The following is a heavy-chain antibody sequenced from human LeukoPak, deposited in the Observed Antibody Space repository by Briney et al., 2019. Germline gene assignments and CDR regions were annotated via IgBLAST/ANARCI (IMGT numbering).Heavy chain of an antibody. CDR3: ARHGEGGNYYYYYMDV. V-gene: IGHV4-38-2*01. CDR2: MFYDGSN. Sequence: LETLSLTSGVSRYSICSGYSWAGFRQPQGKGRDWFGSMFYDGSNHYNPSLQSRITISGDTSKNKFYLKLSSLTAAETAVYYCARHGEGGNYYYYYMDVWGKGTTVTVSS. CDR1: RYSICSGYS. J-gene: IGHJ6*03. D-gene: IGHD7-27*01.